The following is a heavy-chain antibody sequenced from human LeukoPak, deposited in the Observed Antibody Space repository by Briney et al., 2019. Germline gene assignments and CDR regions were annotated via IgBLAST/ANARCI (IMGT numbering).Heavy chain of an antibody. V-gene: IGHV3-21*01. Sequence: GGSLRLSCAASGFTFSSYSMNWVRQAPGKGLEWVSSISSSSSYIYYADSVKGRFTISRDNSKNTLYLQMNSLRAEDTAVYYCAKEPRPYRYFDYWGQGTLVTVSS. D-gene: IGHD3-16*02. CDR1: GFTFSSYS. J-gene: IGHJ4*02. CDR2: ISSSSSYI. CDR3: AKEPRPYRYFDY.